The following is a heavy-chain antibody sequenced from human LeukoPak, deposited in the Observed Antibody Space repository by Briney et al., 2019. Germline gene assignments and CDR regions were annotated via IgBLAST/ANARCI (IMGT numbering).Heavy chain of an antibody. V-gene: IGHV3-48*04. CDR2: ISSSRTT. CDR3: AELGITMIGGV. Sequence: GGSLRLSCAASGFPFSSYSMNWVRQAPGEGLEWVSYISSSRTTSYADSVKGRFTISRDNAKNSLYLQMNSLSAEDTAVYYCAELGITMIGGVWGKGTTVTISS. J-gene: IGHJ6*04. CDR1: GFPFSSYS. D-gene: IGHD3-10*02.